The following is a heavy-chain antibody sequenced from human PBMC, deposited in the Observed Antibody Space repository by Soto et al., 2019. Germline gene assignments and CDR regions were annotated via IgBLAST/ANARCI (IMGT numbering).Heavy chain of an antibody. CDR1: GGSISSGGYS. CDR3: GRGPPHAV. CDR2: IYHSGST. J-gene: IGHJ6*02. V-gene: IGHV4-30-2*01. Sequence: QLQLQESGSGLVKPSQTLSLTCAVSGGSISSGGYSWSWIRQPPGKGLEWIGYIYHSGSTHYRPFIKSRVTISVVRSKHQFSLKLSSVTAAETAVYYCGRGPPHAVWGQGTTVTVSS.